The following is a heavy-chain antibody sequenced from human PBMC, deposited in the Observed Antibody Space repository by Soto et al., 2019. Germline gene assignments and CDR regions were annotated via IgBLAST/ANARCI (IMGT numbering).Heavy chain of an antibody. CDR3: TSPRGAGRFDP. Sequence: EVQLVESGGGLVQPGGSLKLSCAASGFTFSGSAMHWVRQASGKGLEWVGRIRSKANSYATAYAASVKGRFTISRDDSKNTAYLQMNSLKTEDTAVYYCTSPRGAGRFDPWGQGTLVTVSS. CDR2: IRSKANSYAT. D-gene: IGHD1-26*01. V-gene: IGHV3-73*01. J-gene: IGHJ5*02. CDR1: GFTFSGSA.